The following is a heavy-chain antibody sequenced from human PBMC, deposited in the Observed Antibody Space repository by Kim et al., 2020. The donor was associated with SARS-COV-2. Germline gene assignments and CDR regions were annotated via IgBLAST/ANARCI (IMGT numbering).Heavy chain of an antibody. D-gene: IGHD5-18*01. Sequence: SETLSLTCAVYGGSFSGYYWSWIRQPPGKGLEWIGEINHSGSTNYNPSLKSRVTIAVDTSKNQFSLKLSSVTAADTAVYYCARLPWIQGLMAHYGMDVWGQGTTVTVSS. CDR1: GGSFSGYY. CDR2: INHSGST. CDR3: ARLPWIQGLMAHYGMDV. J-gene: IGHJ6*02. V-gene: IGHV4-34*01.